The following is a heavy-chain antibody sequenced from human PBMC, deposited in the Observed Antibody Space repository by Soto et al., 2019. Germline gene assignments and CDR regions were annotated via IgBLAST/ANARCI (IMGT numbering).Heavy chain of an antibody. D-gene: IGHD2-15*01. Sequence: GGSLRLSCAASGFSFSSFGMHWVRQAPGRGLEWVTLISYDGSDKYYADSVKGRFTVSRDNSKNTVYLEMNTLRAEDTALYYCAKDDLGYCSGGACSQIDSWGQGTLVTV. J-gene: IGHJ4*02. CDR1: GFSFSSFG. CDR3: AKDDLGYCSGGACSQIDS. V-gene: IGHV3-30*18. CDR2: ISYDGSDK.